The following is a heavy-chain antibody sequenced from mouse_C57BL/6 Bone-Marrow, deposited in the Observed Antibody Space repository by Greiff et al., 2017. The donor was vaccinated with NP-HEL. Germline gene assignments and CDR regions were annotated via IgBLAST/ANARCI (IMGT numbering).Heavy chain of an antibody. V-gene: IGHV15-2*01. CDR2: ILPSIGRT. D-gene: IGHD2-3*01. J-gene: IGHJ3*01. CDR1: DSEVFPIAY. Sequence: VQLQQSGSELRSPGSSVKLSCKDFDSEVFPIAYMSWVRQKPGHGFEWIGGILPSIGRTIYGEKFEVKATLDADTLSNTAYLELNSLTSEDSAIYYCARGGWLLSWFAYWGQGTLVTVSA. CDR3: ARGGWLLSWFAY.